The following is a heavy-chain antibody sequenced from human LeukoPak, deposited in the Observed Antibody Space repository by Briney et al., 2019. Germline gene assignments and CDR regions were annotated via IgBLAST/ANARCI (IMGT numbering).Heavy chain of an antibody. V-gene: IGHV3-30*18. CDR2: VSRDGSAQ. CDR1: GFTFGSYG. Sequence: GGSLRLSCAASGFTFGSYGMHWVRQAPGKGLEWVAIVSRDGSAQYYGDSVKGRFTSSRDNSENTLYLQMNSLRAEDPALYYCAKESDSYYFDYWGQGSLVTVSS. J-gene: IGHJ4*02. CDR3: AKESDSYYFDY. D-gene: IGHD2-15*01.